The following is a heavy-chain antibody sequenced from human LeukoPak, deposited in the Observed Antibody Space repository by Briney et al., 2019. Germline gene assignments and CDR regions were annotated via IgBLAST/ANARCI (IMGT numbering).Heavy chain of an antibody. V-gene: IGHV3-11*04. D-gene: IGHD4-17*01. CDR2: ISSSGSTM. CDR3: ARDQETTHYFDY. Sequence: PGGSLRLSCAASGFTFSDYYMSWIRQAPGKGLEWVSYISSSGSTMYYADSVKGRFTISRDNAKNSLYPQMNSLRAEDTAVYYCARDQETTHYFDYWGQGTLVTVSS. J-gene: IGHJ4*02. CDR1: GFTFSDYY.